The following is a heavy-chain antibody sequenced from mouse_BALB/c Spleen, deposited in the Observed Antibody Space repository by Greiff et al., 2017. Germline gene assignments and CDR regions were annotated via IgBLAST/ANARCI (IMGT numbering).Heavy chain of an antibody. CDR2: IWGDGST. Sequence: QVQLKESGPGLVAPSQSLSITCTVSGFSLTGYGVNWVRQPPGKGLEWLGMIWGDGSTDYNSALKSRLSISKDNSKSQVFLKMNSLQTDDTARYYCAKIYYDYDGRYYFDYWGQGTTLTVSS. V-gene: IGHV2-6-7*01. CDR1: GFSLTGYG. CDR3: AKIYYDYDGRYYFDY. J-gene: IGHJ2*01. D-gene: IGHD2-4*01.